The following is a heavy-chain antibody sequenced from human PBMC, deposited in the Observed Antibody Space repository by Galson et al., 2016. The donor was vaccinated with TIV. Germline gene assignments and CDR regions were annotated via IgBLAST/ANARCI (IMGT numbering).Heavy chain of an antibody. CDR1: GGSISGGAYS. CDR2: IFQTGST. Sequence: TLSLTCAVSGGSISGGAYSWSWIRQPPGKGLEWIGYIFQTGSTYYNPSLMSLQSRVTISLDISKNQFSLKVKSVTAADTAMYYCARGEWPSVHDAMQAFDIWGQGTMVAVSS. J-gene: IGHJ3*02. D-gene: IGHD2-2*01. CDR3: ARGEWPSVHDAMQAFDI. V-gene: IGHV4-30-2*01.